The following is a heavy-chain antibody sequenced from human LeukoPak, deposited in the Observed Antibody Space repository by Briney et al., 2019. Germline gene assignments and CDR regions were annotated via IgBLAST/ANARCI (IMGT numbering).Heavy chain of an antibody. J-gene: IGHJ4*02. Sequence: GGSLRLSCAASGFTFSSYEMNWVRQAPGKGLEWVSYISSSGTIIYYTDSVKGRFTISRDNAKNSLYLQMNSLRAEDTAVYYCAREDSVTGYYFDHWGQGTLVTVSS. CDR3: AREDSVTGYYFDH. D-gene: IGHD4-17*01. CDR2: ISSSGTII. V-gene: IGHV3-48*03. CDR1: GFTFSSYE.